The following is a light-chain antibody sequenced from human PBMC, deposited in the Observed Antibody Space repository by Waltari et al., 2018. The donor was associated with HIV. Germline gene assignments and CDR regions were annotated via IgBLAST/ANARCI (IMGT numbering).Light chain of an antibody. V-gene: IGLV1-44*01. CDR1: TSNTGSNS. CDR2: KNN. Sequence: QSVLTQPPSASGTPGQRVTISCSGSTSNTGSNSVNWYQQLPGAAPKLLIYKNNERPSGVPDRFSGSRSGTSASLAISGLQSEDEADYYCAAWDDSLSGRVFGGGTKLTVL. J-gene: IGLJ2*01. CDR3: AAWDDSLSGRV.